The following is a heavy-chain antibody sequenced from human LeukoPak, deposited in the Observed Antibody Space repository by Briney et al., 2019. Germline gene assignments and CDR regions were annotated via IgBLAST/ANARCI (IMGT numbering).Heavy chain of an antibody. D-gene: IGHD3-22*01. CDR1: GFTFSSYA. V-gene: IGHV3-23*01. CDR3: AKEFNYYDSSGYYANFDY. CDR2: ICSSDNSR. J-gene: IGHJ4*02. Sequence: GGSLRLSCAASGFTFSSYAMSWVRQAPGKGLEWVSGICSSDNSRYYADSVKGRFTISRDNSKNTLYLQMNSLRAEDTAVYYCAKEFNYYDSSGYYANFDYWGQGTLVTVSS.